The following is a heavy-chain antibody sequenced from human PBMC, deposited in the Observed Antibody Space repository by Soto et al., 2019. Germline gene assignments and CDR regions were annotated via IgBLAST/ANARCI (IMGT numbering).Heavy chain of an antibody. J-gene: IGHJ4*02. V-gene: IGHV3-74*03. D-gene: IGHD2-15*01. Sequence: PGGSLRLSCAASGFIFSSYWMHWVRQAPGKGPVWVARINSDGKNTKYADSVKGRFTISRDNAKNTLYLQMNSLRAEDTALYYCARDFYGGFSYGPGDSWGQGTLVTVSS. CDR1: GFIFSSYW. CDR2: INSDGKNT. CDR3: ARDFYGGFSYGPGDS.